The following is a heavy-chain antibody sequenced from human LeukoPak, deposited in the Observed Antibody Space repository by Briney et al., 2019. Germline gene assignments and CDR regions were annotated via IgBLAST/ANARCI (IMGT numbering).Heavy chain of an antibody. J-gene: IGHJ3*01. CDR1: GYTFSSYG. CDR3: ATFPRGRAFDV. D-gene: IGHD3-10*01. CDR2: ISVINNANT. V-gene: IGHV1-18*01. Sequence: ASVKVSCKASGYTFSSYGINWVRQAPGQGLEWMGWISVINNANTRYAQNFQGRLTMTTDTSTTTAYMELRSLRSDDTAVYYCATFPRGRAFDVWGQGTMVTVSS.